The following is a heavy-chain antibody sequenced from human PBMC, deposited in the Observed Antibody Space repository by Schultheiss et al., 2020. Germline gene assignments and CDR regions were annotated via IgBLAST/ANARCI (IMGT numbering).Heavy chain of an antibody. D-gene: IGHD3-10*01. J-gene: IGHJ4*02. CDR1: GFPFSSYS. V-gene: IGHV3-21*01. CDR2: ISSSSTYI. Sequence: GESLKISCAASGFPFSSYSMNWVRQAPGKGLEWVSSISSSSTYIYYADSMKGRFTISRDNAKNSLYLQLNSLRAEDTAVYYCARVREFFYFDYWGQGTLVTVSS. CDR3: ARVREFFYFDY.